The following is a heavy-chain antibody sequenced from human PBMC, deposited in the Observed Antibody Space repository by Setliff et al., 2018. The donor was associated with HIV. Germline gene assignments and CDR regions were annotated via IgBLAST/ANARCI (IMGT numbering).Heavy chain of an antibody. CDR1: GGSMNIHY. V-gene: IGHV4-59*11. D-gene: IGHD3-22*01. J-gene: IGHJ4*02. CDR2: IYYSGST. CDR3: ARVADSSGYYHLDY. Sequence: PSETLSLTCTVSGGSMNIHYWSWIRQPPGKGLEWIGSIYYSGSTNYNPSLKSRVTISVDTSKNQFSLKLSSVTAADTAVYYCARVADSSGYYHLDYWGQGTLVTVSS.